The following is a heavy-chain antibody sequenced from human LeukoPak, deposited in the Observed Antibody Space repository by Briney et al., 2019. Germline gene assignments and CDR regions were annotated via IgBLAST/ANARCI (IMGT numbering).Heavy chain of an antibody. Sequence: GGSLRLSCAASGFTFSSYSMSWVRQAPGKGLEWVSSISSSSSYIYYADSVKGRFTISRDNAKNSLYLQMNSLRDEATAVYYCARATYYYDSSGYYPPYYFDYWGQGTLVTVSS. CDR2: ISSSSSYI. J-gene: IGHJ4*02. V-gene: IGHV3-21*01. CDR1: GFTFSSYS. D-gene: IGHD3-22*01. CDR3: ARATYYYDSSGYYPPYYFDY.